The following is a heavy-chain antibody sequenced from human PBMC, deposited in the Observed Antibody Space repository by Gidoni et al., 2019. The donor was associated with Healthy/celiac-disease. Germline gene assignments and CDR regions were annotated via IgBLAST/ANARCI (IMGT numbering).Heavy chain of an antibody. Sequence: QVQLVQSGAEVKKPGSSVKVSCKASGGTFSSYTISWVRQAPGQGLEWMGRIIPILGIANYAQKFQGRVTITADKSTSTAYMALSSLRSEEPAVYYCARGTAMEAFDYWGQGTLVTVSS. J-gene: IGHJ4*02. CDR2: IIPILGIA. CDR1: GGTFSSYT. CDR3: ARGTAMEAFDY. V-gene: IGHV1-69*02. D-gene: IGHD5-18*01.